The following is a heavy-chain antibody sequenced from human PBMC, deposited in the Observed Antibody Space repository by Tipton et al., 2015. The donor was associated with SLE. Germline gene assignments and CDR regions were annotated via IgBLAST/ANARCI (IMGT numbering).Heavy chain of an antibody. Sequence: TLSLTCTVSGASISDHYWTWIRQPPGKGLEWIGYIYSSGSTTYTPSLKSRIALSVDTSTMQFSLRLTSVTAADTAVYYCGGGNYFDYYMDVWGKGTTVTVSS. CDR2: IYSSGST. V-gene: IGHV4-4*08. J-gene: IGHJ6*03. D-gene: IGHD3-22*01. CDR1: GASISDHY. CDR3: GGGNYFDYYMDV.